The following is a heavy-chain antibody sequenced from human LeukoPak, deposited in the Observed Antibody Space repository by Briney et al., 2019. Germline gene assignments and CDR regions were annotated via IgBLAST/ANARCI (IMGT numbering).Heavy chain of an antibody. CDR1: GSPFRNNW. V-gene: IGHV3-7*03. J-gene: IGHJ4*02. Sequence: GGSLRLSFGAPGSPFRNNWRSWSGRPPGKGREWVINISQDGSGKNYADSVEGRFTISRDNAKNSLYLQMNSLRAEDTAVYYCVRDNPRQQGFAYWGQGTLVTVSS. CDR2: ISQDGSGK. CDR3: VRDNPRQQGFAY. D-gene: IGHD6-13*01.